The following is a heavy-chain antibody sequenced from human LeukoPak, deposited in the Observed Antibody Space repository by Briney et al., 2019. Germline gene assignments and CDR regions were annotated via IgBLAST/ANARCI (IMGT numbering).Heavy chain of an antibody. CDR2: IYPGDSDT. J-gene: IGHJ6*02. D-gene: IGHD3-9*01. CDR1: GYSFTSYW. Sequence: GESLKISCKGSGYSFTSYWIGWVRQMPGKGLEWMGIIYPGDSDTRYSPSFQGQVTISADKSISTAYLQWSSLKASDTAMYYCARRKALNDILTEDGMDVWGQGTTVTVSS. V-gene: IGHV5-51*01. CDR3: ARRKALNDILTEDGMDV.